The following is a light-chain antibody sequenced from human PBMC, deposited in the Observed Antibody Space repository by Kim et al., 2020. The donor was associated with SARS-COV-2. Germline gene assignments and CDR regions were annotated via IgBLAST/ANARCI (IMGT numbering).Light chain of an antibody. J-gene: IGLJ3*02. CDR2: DVS. V-gene: IGLV2-14*03. CDR3: SSYTSSSTWV. CDR1: SSDVGAYNS. Sequence: QSALTQPASVSGSPGQSITISCTGTSSDVGAYNSVSWYQQHPGRAPKLMIYDVSNRPSGVSNRFSGSKSGNTASLTISGLQAEDEADYYCSSYTSSSTWVFAGGTQLTVL.